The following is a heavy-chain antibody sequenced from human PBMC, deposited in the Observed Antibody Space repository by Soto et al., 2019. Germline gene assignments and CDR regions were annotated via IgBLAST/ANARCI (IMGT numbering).Heavy chain of an antibody. J-gene: IGHJ3*02. D-gene: IGHD2-15*01. CDR1: GFTFSNAW. CDR3: TPDPGGKGSPFAI. Sequence: GGSLRLSCAASGFTFSNAWMSWVRQAPGKGLEWVGRIKSKTDGGTTDYAAPVKGRFTISRDDSKNTLYLQMNSLKTEDTAVYSCTPDPGGKGSPFAIGGKGKMVTVPS. V-gene: IGHV3-15*01. CDR2: IKSKTDGGTT.